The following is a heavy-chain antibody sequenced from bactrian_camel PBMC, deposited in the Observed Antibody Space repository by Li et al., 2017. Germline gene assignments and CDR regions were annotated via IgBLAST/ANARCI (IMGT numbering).Heavy chain of an antibody. D-gene: IGHD2*01. V-gene: IGHV3S55*01. J-gene: IGHJ4*01. Sequence: VQLVESGGGSVRTGQSLRLSCAASGDTWWNRYPMAWSRQAPGKEREGVATVEADGSTCYASAVEGRFTASKTNAKNTLYLQMDNLQPEDTAMYYCAAVTYSAGDVRRRRDARCLVGGEYRYWGQGTQVTVS. CDR1: GDTWWNRYP. CDR2: VEADGST. CDR3: AAVTYSAGDVRRRRDARCLVGGEYRY.